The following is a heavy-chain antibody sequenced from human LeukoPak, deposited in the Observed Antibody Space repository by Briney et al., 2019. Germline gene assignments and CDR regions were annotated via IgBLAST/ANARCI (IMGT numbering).Heavy chain of an antibody. J-gene: IGHJ4*02. CDR1: GFTFSSYS. V-gene: IGHV3-21*01. CDR2: ISSSSSYI. D-gene: IGHD3-3*01. Sequence: GGSLRLSCAASGFTFSSYSMNWVRQAPGKGLEWVSSISSSSSYIYYADSVKGRFTISRDNAKNSLYLQMNSLRAEDTAVYYCARDKRFMAVFDYWGQGTLVTVSS. CDR3: ARDKRFMAVFDY.